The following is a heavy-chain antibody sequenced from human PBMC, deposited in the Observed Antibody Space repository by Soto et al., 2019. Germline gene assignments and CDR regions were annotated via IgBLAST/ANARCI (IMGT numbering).Heavy chain of an antibody. Sequence: ASVKVSCKASGYSFTNSAIHWLRQAPGQRLEWMGWINAGSGSAKYSQKFQGRVTITRDTSNNQLSLQLNSVTPDDTAVYYCARLIGNSWLDSWGQGTLVTVSS. V-gene: IGHV1-3*01. D-gene: IGHD2-8*01. CDR3: ARLIGNSWLDS. J-gene: IGHJ5*01. CDR2: INAGSGSA. CDR1: GYSFTNSA.